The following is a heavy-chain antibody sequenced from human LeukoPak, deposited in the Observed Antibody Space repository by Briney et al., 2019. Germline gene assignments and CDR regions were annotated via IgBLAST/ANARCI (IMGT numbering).Heavy chain of an antibody. CDR3: ARDRGGYDYFDF. CDR2: IYYSGST. J-gene: IGHJ4*02. D-gene: IGHD5-12*01. Sequence: SETLSLTCTVSVGSISTYYWNWIRQPPGKGLEWIGYIYYSGSTNYNSSLKSRVTISVDTSKTQFSLNLSSVTAADTAVYYCARDRGGYDYFDFWGQGTLVTVSS. CDR1: VGSISTYY. V-gene: IGHV4-59*01.